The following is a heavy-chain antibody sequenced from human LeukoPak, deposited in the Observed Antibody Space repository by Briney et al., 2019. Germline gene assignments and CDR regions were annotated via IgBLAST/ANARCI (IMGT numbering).Heavy chain of an antibody. V-gene: IGHV1-69*04. CDR1: GGTFSSYA. Sequence: SVKVSCKASGGTFSSYAISWVRQAPGQGLEWMGRIIPILGIANYAQKLQGRVTITADKSTSTAYMELSSLRSEDTAVYYCARGEGVSSSFYYWGQGTLVTVSS. J-gene: IGHJ4*02. D-gene: IGHD6-13*01. CDR3: ARGEGVSSSFYY. CDR2: IIPILGIA.